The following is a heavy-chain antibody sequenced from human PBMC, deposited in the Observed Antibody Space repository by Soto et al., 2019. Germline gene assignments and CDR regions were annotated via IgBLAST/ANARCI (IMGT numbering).Heavy chain of an antibody. J-gene: IGHJ6*02. V-gene: IGHV4-61*01. D-gene: IGHD3-22*01. Sequence: SETLSLTCTVPGGSVNIGTYYWSWIRQPPGKGLEWIGFIHYSGSTNYNPSLKSRVTISVDTSKNQFSLKLSSVTAADTAVYYCARSPDSSGYYPRRYYYGMDVWGQGTTVTVSS. CDR1: GGSVNIGTYY. CDR2: IHYSGST. CDR3: ARSPDSSGYYPRRYYYGMDV.